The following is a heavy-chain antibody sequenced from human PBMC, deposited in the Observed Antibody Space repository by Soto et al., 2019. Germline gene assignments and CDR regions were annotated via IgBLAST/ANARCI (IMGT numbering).Heavy chain of an antibody. CDR2: INPNSGGT. J-gene: IGHJ4*02. D-gene: IGHD4-17*01. Sequence: ASVKVSCKASGYTFTDYYMHWVRQAPGQGLEWMGWINPNSGGTNYARKFQGRVTMTRDTSISTAFMELSRLRSDDTAVYYCAREDYSEYAYFFDYWGQGTLVTVSS. CDR3: AREDYSEYAYFFDY. V-gene: IGHV1-2*02. CDR1: GYTFTDYY.